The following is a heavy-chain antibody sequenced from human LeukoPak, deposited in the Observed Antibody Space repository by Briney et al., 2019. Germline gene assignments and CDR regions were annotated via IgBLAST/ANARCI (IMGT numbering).Heavy chain of an antibody. CDR1: GFTFSSYA. J-gene: IGHJ6*04. Sequence: GGSLRLSCSASGFTFSSYAMHWVRQAPGKGLEYVSAISSNGGNTYYADSVKGRFTISRDNSKNTLYLQMSSLRAEDTAVYYCVKDEDYYDILTGYYYYYYYGMDVWGKGTTVTVSS. D-gene: IGHD3-9*01. V-gene: IGHV3-64D*06. CDR2: ISSNGGNT. CDR3: VKDEDYYDILTGYYYYYYYGMDV.